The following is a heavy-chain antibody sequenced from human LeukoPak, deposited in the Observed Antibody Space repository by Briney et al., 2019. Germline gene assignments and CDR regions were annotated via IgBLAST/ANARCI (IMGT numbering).Heavy chain of an antibody. V-gene: IGHV4-4*07. J-gene: IGHJ4*02. CDR3: ARDSPAVRGVIPFDY. CDR1: GGSISSYY. Sequence: PSETLSLTCTVSGGSISSYYWSWIRQPAGKGLEWIGRIYTSGSTNYNPSLKSRVTMSVDTSKNQFSLKLSSVTAADTAVYYCARDSPAVRGVIPFDYWGQGTLVTVSS. CDR2: IYTSGST. D-gene: IGHD3-10*01.